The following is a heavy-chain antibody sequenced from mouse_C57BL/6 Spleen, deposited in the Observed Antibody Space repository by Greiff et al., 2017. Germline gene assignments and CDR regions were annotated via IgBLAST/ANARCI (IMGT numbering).Heavy chain of an antibody. CDR2: IWRDGST. V-gene: IGHV2-6-1*01. CDR3: ARHPLAY. J-gene: IGHJ3*01. Sequence: VKVVESGPGLVAPSQSLSITCTVSGFSLTSYGVHWVRQPSGKGLEWLVLIWRDGSTIYDSALKSRLSISKDNSKSQVFLKMTSLHTDDTAMYYCARHPLAYWGQGTLVTVSA. CDR1: GFSLTSYG.